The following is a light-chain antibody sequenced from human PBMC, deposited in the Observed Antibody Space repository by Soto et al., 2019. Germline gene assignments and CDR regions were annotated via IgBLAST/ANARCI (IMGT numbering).Light chain of an antibody. V-gene: IGKV3-11*01. J-gene: IGKJ1*01. CDR1: QTVSSY. Sequence: EIVFTQSPVTLSLSPGERATLSCRASQTVSSYLAWYQRKPGQAPRLLIYDASNRATGIPARFSGSGSGTDFTLTISSLEPEDFAVYYCQQYGTSPSTFGQGTKGDIK. CDR3: QQYGTSPST. CDR2: DAS.